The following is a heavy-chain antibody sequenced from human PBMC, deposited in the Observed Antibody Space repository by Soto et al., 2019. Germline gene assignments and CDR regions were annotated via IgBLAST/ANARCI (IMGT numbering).Heavy chain of an antibody. J-gene: IGHJ3*02. CDR3: ARDLMVYYLAPYCSGGSCTTPHDAFDI. Sequence: ASVNVSCKASGYTFTGYYMHCVRQAAGQGLEWMGGMDPNSGGTNYAQKFQGRVTMTRDTSISTAYMELNSLRAEDTAVYYCARDLMVYYLAPYCSGGSCTTPHDAFDIWGQGTMVTVSS. CDR2: MDPNSGGT. D-gene: IGHD2-15*01. CDR1: GYTFTGYY. V-gene: IGHV1-2*02.